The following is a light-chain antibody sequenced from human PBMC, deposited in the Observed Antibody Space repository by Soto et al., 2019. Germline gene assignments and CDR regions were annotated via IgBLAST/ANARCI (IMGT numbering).Light chain of an antibody. CDR3: QQYYSTPWT. Sequence: DIVMTQSPDSLAVSLGERATINCKSSQSVLYSSNNKNYLTWYQQKPGQPPKLLIYWASTRESGVPDRFSGGGSRTDFTLTISSLQAEDVAVYYCQQYYSTPWTFGQGTKVEIK. V-gene: IGKV4-1*01. CDR1: QSVLYSSNNKNY. CDR2: WAS. J-gene: IGKJ1*01.